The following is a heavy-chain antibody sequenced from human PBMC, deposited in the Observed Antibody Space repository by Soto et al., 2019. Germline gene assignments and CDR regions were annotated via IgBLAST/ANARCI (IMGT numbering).Heavy chain of an antibody. D-gene: IGHD3-16*01. CDR3: ESLEGAWGYYGMDV. CDR2: ISYDGSNK. V-gene: IGHV3-30-3*01. Sequence: QVQLVESGGGVVQPGRSLRLSCAASGFTFSSYAMHWVRQAPGKGLEWVAVISYDGSNKYYADSVKGRFPMSSDNSKHTLYMQMKSLRAEDTAVYDCESLEGAWGYYGMDVWGQGTTVTVSS. CDR1: GFTFSSYA. J-gene: IGHJ6*02.